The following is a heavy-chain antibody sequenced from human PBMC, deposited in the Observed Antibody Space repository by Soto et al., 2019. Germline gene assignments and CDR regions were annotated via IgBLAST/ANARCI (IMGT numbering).Heavy chain of an antibody. J-gene: IGHJ5*02. CDR2: INHSGST. Sequence: SETLSLTCAVYGGSFSGYYWSWIRQPPGKGLEWIGEINHSGSTNYNPSLKSRVTISVDTSKNQFSLKLSSVTAADTAVYYCARVVVVVAATPGWFDPWGQGTLVTVSS. V-gene: IGHV4-34*01. CDR1: GGSFSGYY. D-gene: IGHD2-15*01. CDR3: ARVVVVVAATPGWFDP.